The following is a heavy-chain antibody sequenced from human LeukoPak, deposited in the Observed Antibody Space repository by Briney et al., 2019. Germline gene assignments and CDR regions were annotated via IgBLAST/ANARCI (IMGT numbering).Heavy chain of an antibody. CDR3: ARAAGVPVAFDI. J-gene: IGHJ3*02. D-gene: IGHD2-8*01. CDR2: IYYSGST. Sequence: KPSETLSPNCPVSGGSISSYYWSWIRQPPGKGLEWIGYIYYSGSTNYNPSLKSRVTISVDTSKNQFSLKLSSVTAADTAVYYCARAAGVPVAFDIWGQGTMVTVSS. V-gene: IGHV4-59*01. CDR1: GGSISSYY.